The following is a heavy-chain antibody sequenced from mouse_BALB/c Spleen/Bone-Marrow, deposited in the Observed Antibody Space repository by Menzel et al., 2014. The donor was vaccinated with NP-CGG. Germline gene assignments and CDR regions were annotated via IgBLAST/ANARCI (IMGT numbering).Heavy chain of an antibody. CDR1: GYTFTSYW. J-gene: IGHJ3*01. V-gene: IGHV1-7*01. CDR3: ARGVRGYDGFAY. Sequence: QVQLQQSGAELAKPGASVKMSCKASGYTFTSYWMHWVKQRPGQGLEWIGYINPSTGYTEYNQKFKDKATLTADKSSSTAYMQLSSLTSEDSAVYYCARGVRGYDGFAYWVQGTLVTVSA. CDR2: INPSTGYT. D-gene: IGHD2-2*01.